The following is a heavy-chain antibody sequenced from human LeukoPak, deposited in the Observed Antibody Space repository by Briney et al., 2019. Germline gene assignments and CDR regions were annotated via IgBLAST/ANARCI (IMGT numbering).Heavy chain of an antibody. CDR3: ARVALAGSRIHLLDN. CDR2: VNLNSGGT. V-gene: IGHV1-2*02. Sequence: GASVKVSCKASGYTFTDYYMYWVRQAPGQGPEWMGWVNLNSGGTQYVQKFQGRVTMTRDTSISTAYMELTSLTSDDTAMYFRARVALAGSRIHLLDNWGQGTLVTVSS. CDR1: GYTFTDYY. D-gene: IGHD5-18*01. J-gene: IGHJ4*02.